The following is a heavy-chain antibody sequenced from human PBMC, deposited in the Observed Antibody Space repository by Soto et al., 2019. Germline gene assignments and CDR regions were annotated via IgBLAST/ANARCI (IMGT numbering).Heavy chain of an antibody. CDR2: VKSKADGGAI. CDR3: TTDNMIGTTSPQFHY. D-gene: IGHD3-16*01. CDR1: GFTFTNAW. Sequence: GGSLRLSCAASGFTFTNAWMSWVRQAPGKGLAWVGRVKSKADGGAIHYAAPVKGRFTISGDESKNTLYLQMSNLKTEDTAIYFCTTDNMIGTTSPQFHYWGQGTLVTVSS. V-gene: IGHV3-15*01. J-gene: IGHJ1*01.